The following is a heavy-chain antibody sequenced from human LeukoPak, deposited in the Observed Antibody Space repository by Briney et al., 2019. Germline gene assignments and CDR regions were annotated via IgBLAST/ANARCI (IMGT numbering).Heavy chain of an antibody. D-gene: IGHD2-2*02. Sequence: GASVKVSCKASGYTFTSYAMNWVRQAPGQGLEWMGWINTNTGNPTYAQGFTGRFVFSLDTPVSTAYLQISSLKAEDTAVYYCARELGARGACCSSTSCYKHYYYGMDVWGQGTTVTVSS. CDR2: INTNTGNP. V-gene: IGHV7-4-1*02. CDR1: GYTFTSYA. CDR3: ARELGARGACCSSTSCYKHYYYGMDV. J-gene: IGHJ6*02.